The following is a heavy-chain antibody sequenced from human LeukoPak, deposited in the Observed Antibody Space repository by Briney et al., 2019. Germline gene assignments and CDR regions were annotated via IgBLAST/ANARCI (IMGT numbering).Heavy chain of an antibody. Sequence: GGSLRLSCAASGFSFSSYWMHWVRQAPGKGLVWVSRINTDGSSTNYADSVKGRFTVSRDNAKNSLYLQMNSLGAEDTAVYYCARDEYQRNYWGQGTLVTVSS. CDR2: INTDGSST. V-gene: IGHV3-74*01. CDR3: ARDEYQRNY. D-gene: IGHD6-25*01. J-gene: IGHJ4*02. CDR1: GFSFSSYW.